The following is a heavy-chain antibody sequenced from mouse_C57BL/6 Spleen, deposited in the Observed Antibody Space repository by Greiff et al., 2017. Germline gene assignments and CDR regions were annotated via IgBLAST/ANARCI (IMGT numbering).Heavy chain of an antibody. CDR1: GYTFTSYW. CDR2: IDPSDSYT. V-gene: IGHV1-59*01. D-gene: IGHD1-1*01. Sequence: QVQLQQPGAELVRPGTSVKLSCKASGYTFTSYWMHWVKQRPGQGLEWIGVIDPSDSYTNYNQKFKGKATLTVDTSSSTAYMQLSSLTSEDSAVYYCARDYGSSDYAMDYWGQGTSVTVSS. CDR3: ARDYGSSDYAMDY. J-gene: IGHJ4*01.